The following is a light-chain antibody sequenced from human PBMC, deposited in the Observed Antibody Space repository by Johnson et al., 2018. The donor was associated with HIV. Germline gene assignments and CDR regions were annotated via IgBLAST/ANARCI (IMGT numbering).Light chain of an antibody. CDR3: GTWDNSLNVYV. J-gene: IGLJ1*01. Sequence: QLVLTQPPSVSAAPGQKVDISCSGGSSNIEDNYVSWYQQLPHTAPRLLISDNNKRPSGIPDRFSGSKSGASATLDITGLQTGDEADYYCGTWDNSLNVYVFGTGTKVTVL. CDR2: DNN. V-gene: IGLV1-51*01. CDR1: SSNIEDNY.